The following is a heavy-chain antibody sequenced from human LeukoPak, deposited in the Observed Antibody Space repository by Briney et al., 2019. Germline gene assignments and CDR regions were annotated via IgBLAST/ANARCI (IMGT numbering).Heavy chain of an antibody. V-gene: IGHV3-64*02. CDR2: ISGNGDST. CDR1: GFTFSNYA. CDR3: ARDWGASGKYNGYFDY. D-gene: IGHD3-10*01. J-gene: IGHJ4*02. Sequence: GESLRLSCAASGFTFSNYALYWVRQAPGKGLEHISSISGNGDSTFYADSVKGRFTVSRDNSKNTVYLHMFSLRPEDTAVYYCARDWGASGKYNGYFDYWGQGTLVTVSS.